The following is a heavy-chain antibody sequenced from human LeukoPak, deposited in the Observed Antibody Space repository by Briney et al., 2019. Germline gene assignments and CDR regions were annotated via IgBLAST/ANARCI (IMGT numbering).Heavy chain of an antibody. CDR3: HRLTTVAMTGF. J-gene: IGHJ4*02. D-gene: IGHD4-17*01. CDR1: GFTFSDSA. CDR2: ITTKADNSAT. Sequence: GGSLRLSCAASGFTFSDSAIHWVRQASGKGLERVGRITTKADNSATAYAASVNGRFTISRDDSKNTAYLQMSSLKIEDTAVYYCHRLTTVAMTGFWGQGTLVTVSS. V-gene: IGHV3-73*01.